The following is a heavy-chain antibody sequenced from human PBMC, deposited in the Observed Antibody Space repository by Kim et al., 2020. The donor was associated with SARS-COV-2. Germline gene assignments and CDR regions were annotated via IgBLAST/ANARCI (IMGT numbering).Heavy chain of an antibody. D-gene: IGHD4-4*01. V-gene: IGHV4-38-2*02. CDR3: SRGTSQLQTYWYFDL. J-gene: IGHJ2*01. Sequence: SETLSLTCTVSGYSITSGYYWGWIRQPPGKGLEWIGSIYHSGSTYYNPSLKSRITISVDTSKNQFSLNLTSVTAADTAVYYCSRGTSQLQTYWYFDLWGR. CDR2: IYHSGST. CDR1: GYSITSGYY.